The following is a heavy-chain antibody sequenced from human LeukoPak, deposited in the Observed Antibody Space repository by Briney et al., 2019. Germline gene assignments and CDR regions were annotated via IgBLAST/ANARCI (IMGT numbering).Heavy chain of an antibody. CDR2: ISSSSSTI. CDR1: GFTFSDYY. D-gene: IGHD4-17*01. CDR3: ARVVVGKSYGDYDYYYYYYMDV. Sequence: PGGSLRLSCAASGFTFSDYYMSWIRQAPGKGLEWVSYISSSSSTIYYADSVKGRFTISRDNAKNSLYLQMNSLRAEDTAVYYCARVVVGKSYGDYDYYYYYYMDVWGKGTTVTVSS. V-gene: IGHV3-11*04. J-gene: IGHJ6*03.